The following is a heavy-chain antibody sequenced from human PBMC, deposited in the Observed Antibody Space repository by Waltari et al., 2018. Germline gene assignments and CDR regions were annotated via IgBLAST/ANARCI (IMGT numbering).Heavy chain of an antibody. CDR3: TTNGGSTWLPR. CDR1: GFSFADGW. CDR2: IRSKSAGGTL. Sequence: EVQLVESGGGLVNPGGSLRLSCAASGFSFADGWMNWVRQAPGKGLEWVGRIRSKSAGGTLEYAAPVKGRFTISRDDSKNTAYLQMNSLKIEDTAFYYCTTNGGSTWLPRWGQGTLVTVSS. D-gene: IGHD6-13*01. V-gene: IGHV3-15*07. J-gene: IGHJ4*02.